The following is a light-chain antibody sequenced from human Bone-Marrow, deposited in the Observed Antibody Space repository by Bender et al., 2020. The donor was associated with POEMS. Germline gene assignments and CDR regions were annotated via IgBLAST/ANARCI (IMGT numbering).Light chain of an antibody. J-gene: IGLJ3*02. V-gene: IGLV2-14*01. CDR1: RDDFSFYNS. CDR3: AVWDDSLNGWV. CDR2: EVS. Sequence: QSALTQPASVSESPGQSITISCTGNRDDFSFYNSVSWYQQFPGKAPKLMIYEVSQRPSGVPDRFSGSRSGTSASLAISGLQSEDEADYYCAVWDDSLNGWVFGGGTKLTVL.